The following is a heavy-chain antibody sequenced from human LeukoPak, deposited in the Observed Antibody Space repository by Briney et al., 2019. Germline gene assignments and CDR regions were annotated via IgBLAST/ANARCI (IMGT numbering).Heavy chain of an antibody. Sequence: PGGSLRLSCAASGFTFSTYGMHWVRQAPGKGLEWVAVISYDGSNKYDADSVKGRFTISRDNAKNSLYLQLNSLRAEDTAVYFCARQRYSDYWGQGTLVTVSS. CDR3: ARQRYSDY. V-gene: IGHV3-30*03. J-gene: IGHJ4*02. CDR1: GFTFSTYG. D-gene: IGHD1-1*01. CDR2: ISYDGSNK.